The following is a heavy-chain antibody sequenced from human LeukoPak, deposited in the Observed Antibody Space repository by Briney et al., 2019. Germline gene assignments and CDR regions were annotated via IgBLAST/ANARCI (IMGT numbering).Heavy chain of an antibody. CDR3: ARCGDIARYYYGSDFYYYYYMDV. V-gene: IGHV1-69*13. CDR1: GGTFSSYA. J-gene: IGHJ6*03. D-gene: IGHD3-10*01. CDR2: IIPIFGTA. Sequence: ASVKVSCKASGGTFSSYAISWVRQAPGQGLEWMGGIIPIFGTANYAQKFQGRVTITADESTSTAYMELSSLRSEDTAVYYCARCGDIARYYYGSDFYYYYYMDVWGQGTMVTVSS.